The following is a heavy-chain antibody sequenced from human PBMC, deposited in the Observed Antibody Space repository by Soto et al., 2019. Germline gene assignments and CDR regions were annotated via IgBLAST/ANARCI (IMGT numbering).Heavy chain of an antibody. Sequence: EVQLLDSGGGLVQPGGSLRLSCAASGFTFSTYAMSWVRQAPGKGLEWVSTISGSGDSSYYATSVKGRFTISRDNSRNTLDLQMNSLRVEDTAGYYCAKGGEGSCSQTSCLYFSDSWGQGTLVTVSS. V-gene: IGHV3-23*01. CDR1: GFTFSTYA. CDR2: ISGSGDSS. CDR3: AKGGEGSCSQTSCLYFSDS. D-gene: IGHD2-15*01. J-gene: IGHJ4*02.